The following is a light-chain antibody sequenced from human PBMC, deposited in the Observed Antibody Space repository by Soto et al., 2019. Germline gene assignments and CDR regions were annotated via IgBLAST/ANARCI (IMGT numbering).Light chain of an antibody. CDR1: QGLTTK. J-gene: IGKJ1*01. Sequence: IVMTQSPATLSLSPGEVATLSFRASQGLTTKLAWYQQKPGQAPRLLIYGASTRATGIPARFSGSGSGTEFTLTISSLQSEDFAVYYCQQYNTWPRTFGQGTKVDIK. CDR2: GAS. CDR3: QQYNTWPRT. V-gene: IGKV3-15*01.